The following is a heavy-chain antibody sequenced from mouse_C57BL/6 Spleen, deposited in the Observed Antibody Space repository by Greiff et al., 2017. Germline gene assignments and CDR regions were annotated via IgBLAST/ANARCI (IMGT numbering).Heavy chain of an antibody. D-gene: IGHD1-1*01. CDR1: GYTFTSYW. V-gene: IGHV1-64*01. Sequence: QVQLQQPGAELVKPGASVKLSCKASGYTFTSYWMHWVKQRPGQGLEWIGMIHPNSGSTNYNEKFKSKATLTVDKSSSTAYMQLSSLTSEDSAVYYCARVYGSSGFAYWGQGTLVTVSA. CDR2: IHPNSGST. J-gene: IGHJ3*01. CDR3: ARVYGSSGFAY.